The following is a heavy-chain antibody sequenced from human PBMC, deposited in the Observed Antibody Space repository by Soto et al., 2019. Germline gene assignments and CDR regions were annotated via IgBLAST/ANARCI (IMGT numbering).Heavy chain of an antibody. D-gene: IGHD3-22*01. CDR3: ARGSKYYYDSSGYSFDY. CDR1: GGSISSGGYS. CDR2: TYHSGST. J-gene: IGHJ4*02. V-gene: IGHV4-30-2*01. Sequence: SETLSLTCAVSGGSISSGGYSWSWIRQPPGKGLEWIGYTYHSGSTYYNPSLKSRVTISVDRSKNQFSLKLSSVTAADTAVYYCARGSKYYYDSSGYSFDYWGQGTLVTVSS.